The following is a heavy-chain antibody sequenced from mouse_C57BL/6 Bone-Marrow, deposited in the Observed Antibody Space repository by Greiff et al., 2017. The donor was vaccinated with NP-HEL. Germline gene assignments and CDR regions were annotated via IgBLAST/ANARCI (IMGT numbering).Heavy chain of an antibody. D-gene: IGHD1-1*01. CDR2: IDPNSGGT. J-gene: IGHJ1*03. CDR1: GYTFTSYW. CDR3: AGVYYGRRGWYGDV. V-gene: IGHV1-72*01. Sequence: QVQLQQPGADLVKPGASVKLSCKASGYTFTSYWMHWVKQRPGRGLEWIGRIDPNSGGTKFNEKFKTKATLTVDKPSSTAYMQLSSLTSEDSAVYEYAGVYYGRRGWYGDVGDRGKRVTVSS.